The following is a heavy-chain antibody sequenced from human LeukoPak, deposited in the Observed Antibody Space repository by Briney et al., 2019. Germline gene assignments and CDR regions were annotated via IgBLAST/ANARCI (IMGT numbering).Heavy chain of an antibody. D-gene: IGHD3-10*01. Sequence: ASVNVSCKASGYTFTSYYMHWVRQAPGQGLEWMGIINPSGGSTSYAQKFQGRVTMTRDTSTSTVYMELSSLRSEDTAVYYCAIGGVAAGAFDIWGQGTMVTVSS. V-gene: IGHV1-46*01. CDR1: GYTFTSYY. J-gene: IGHJ3*02. CDR2: INPSGGST. CDR3: AIGGVAAGAFDI.